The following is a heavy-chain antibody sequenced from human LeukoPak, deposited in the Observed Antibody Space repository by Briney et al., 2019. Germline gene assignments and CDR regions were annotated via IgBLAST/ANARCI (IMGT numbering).Heavy chain of an antibody. D-gene: IGHD3-22*01. Sequence: PGGSLRLSCAASGFTFSSYGMHWVRQAPGKGLEWVAVISYDGSNKYYADSVKGRFTISRDNSKNTLYLQMNSLRAGDTAVYYCAKPGYYDSSGYYYDAFDIWGQGTMVTVSS. CDR1: GFTFSSYG. J-gene: IGHJ3*02. V-gene: IGHV3-30*18. CDR2: ISYDGSNK. CDR3: AKPGYYDSSGYYYDAFDI.